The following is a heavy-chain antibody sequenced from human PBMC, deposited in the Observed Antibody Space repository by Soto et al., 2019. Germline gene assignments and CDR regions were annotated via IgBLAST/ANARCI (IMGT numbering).Heavy chain of an antibody. CDR3: AKDGRLGELSSEDWFDP. D-gene: IGHD3-16*02. Sequence: VGSLRLSCEASGFTFSRFAMSWVRQAPWKLLDWVSAISGSGGSTYSADSLKGRFAISRYNAKNSLYLQMNSLRAEDTALYYCAKDGRLGELSSEDWFDPWGQGTLVTVSS. V-gene: IGHV3-23*01. CDR2: ISGSGGST. CDR1: GFTFSRFA. J-gene: IGHJ5*02.